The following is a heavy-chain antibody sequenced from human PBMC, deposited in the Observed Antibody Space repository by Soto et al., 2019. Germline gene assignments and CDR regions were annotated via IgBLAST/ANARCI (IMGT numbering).Heavy chain of an antibody. J-gene: IGHJ3*02. CDR2: IRSRSNDYAT. Sequence: EVQLVESGGGLVQPGGSLKLSCAASGFTLSGSAMHWVRQASGKGLEWVGRIRSRSNDYATEYAASVRGRFTVSRDVSKNIVCLQKYRVKSEVTAVYFCVIYRLFCVGDCYSYGFDIWGQGTMVTVSS. CDR1: GFTLSGSA. CDR3: VIYRLFCVGDCYSYGFDI. D-gene: IGHD2-21*02. V-gene: IGHV3-73*01.